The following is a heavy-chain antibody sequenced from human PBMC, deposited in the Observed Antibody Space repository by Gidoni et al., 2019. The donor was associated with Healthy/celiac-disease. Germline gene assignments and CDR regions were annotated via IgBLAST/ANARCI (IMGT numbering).Heavy chain of an antibody. J-gene: IGHJ6*03. CDR2: IIPIFGTA. D-gene: IGHD5-18*01. V-gene: IGHV1-69*06. Sequence: QVQLVQSGAEVKKPGSSVKVSCKASGGTFSSYAISWGRQAPGQGLEWMGGIIPIFGTANYAQKFQGIVTITADKSTSTAYMELSSLRSEDTAVYYCARSNRGYSYDYYYYYYMDVWGKGTTVTVSS. CDR1: GGTFSSYA. CDR3: ARSNRGYSYDYYYYYYMDV.